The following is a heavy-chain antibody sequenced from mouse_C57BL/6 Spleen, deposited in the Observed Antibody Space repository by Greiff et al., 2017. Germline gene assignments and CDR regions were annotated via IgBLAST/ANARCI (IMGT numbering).Heavy chain of an antibody. Sequence: QVQLQQSGAELARPGASVKLSCKASGYTFTSYGISWVKQRTGQGLEWIGEIYPGSGNTYYNEKFKGKATLPADKSSSTAYMELRSLTSEDSAVYYYATLIYYYGSNPAIDYWGPGTSVTVSS. CDR2: IYPGSGNT. D-gene: IGHD1-1*01. J-gene: IGHJ4*01. CDR3: ATLIYYYGSNPAIDY. V-gene: IGHV1-81*01. CDR1: GYTFTSYG.